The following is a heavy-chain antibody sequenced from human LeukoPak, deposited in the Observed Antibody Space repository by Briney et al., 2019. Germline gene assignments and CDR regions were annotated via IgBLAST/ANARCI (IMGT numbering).Heavy chain of an antibody. V-gene: IGHV3-23*01. J-gene: IGHJ4*02. D-gene: IGHD3-16*02. CDR3: AKTVSGSYSYPGGDY. CDR1: GFTFSSYA. Sequence: PVGSLRLSCAASGFTFSSYAMSWVRQAPGKGLEWVSAISGSGENTNYADSVKGRFTMSRDNSRNMLYLQMNSLRDEDTAKYYCAKTVSGSYSYPGGDYWGQGTLVTVSS. CDR2: ISGSGENT.